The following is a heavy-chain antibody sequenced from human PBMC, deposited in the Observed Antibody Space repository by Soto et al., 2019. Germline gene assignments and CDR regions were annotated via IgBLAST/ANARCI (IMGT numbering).Heavy chain of an antibody. V-gene: IGHV1-69*13. J-gene: IGHJ4*01. Sequence: SVKVSCKASGGTFSSYAISWVRQAPGQGLEWMGGIIPIFGTANYAQKFQGRVTITADESTSTAYMELSSLRSEDTAVYYCARGEEYSSSFDYWGYGTLFTFAS. D-gene: IGHD6-6*01. CDR2: IIPIFGTA. CDR3: ARGEEYSSSFDY. CDR1: GGTFSSYA.